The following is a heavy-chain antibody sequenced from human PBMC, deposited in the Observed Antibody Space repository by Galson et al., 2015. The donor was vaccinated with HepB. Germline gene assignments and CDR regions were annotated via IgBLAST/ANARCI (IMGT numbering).Heavy chain of an antibody. D-gene: IGHD2-2*01. CDR2: IIPIFGTA. CDR3: ARESGYCSSTSCYRLGDRVYYYGMDV. Sequence: SVKVSCKASGGTFSSYAISWVRQAPGQGLEWMGGIIPIFGTANYAQKFQGRVTITADESTSTAYMELSSLRSEDTAVYYCARESGYCSSTSCYRLGDRVYYYGMDVWGQGTTVTVSS. J-gene: IGHJ6*02. V-gene: IGHV1-69*13. CDR1: GGTFSSYA.